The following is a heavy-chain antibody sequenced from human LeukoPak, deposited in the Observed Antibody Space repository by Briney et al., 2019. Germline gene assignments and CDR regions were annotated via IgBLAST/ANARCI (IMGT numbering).Heavy chain of an antibody. Sequence: GGSLRLYCAASGFNFSSYSMNWVRQAPGKGLEWVSYISSSSSTIDYADSVKGRFTMSRDNAKNSLYLKMNSLRDEDTAVYYCARFPHYYDSSGYSFWGQGTLVTVSS. CDR2: ISSSSSTI. CDR3: ARFPHYYDSSGYSF. CDR1: GFNFSSYS. D-gene: IGHD3-22*01. J-gene: IGHJ4*02. V-gene: IGHV3-48*02.